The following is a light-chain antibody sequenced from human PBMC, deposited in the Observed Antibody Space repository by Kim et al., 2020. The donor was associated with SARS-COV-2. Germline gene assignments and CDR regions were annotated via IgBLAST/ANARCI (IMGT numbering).Light chain of an antibody. CDR3: QQYKTYPLT. CDR1: QDIKNC. V-gene: IGKV1-16*01. CDR2: AAS. J-gene: IGKJ4*01. Sequence: DIQMTQSPSSLSASVGDSVTITCRATQDIKNCLVWYQQAPGKAPKSLIFAASALHTGVPSRFSGSGSGTDFTLTISSLQPEDFATYYCQQYKTYPLTFGGGTKLEI.